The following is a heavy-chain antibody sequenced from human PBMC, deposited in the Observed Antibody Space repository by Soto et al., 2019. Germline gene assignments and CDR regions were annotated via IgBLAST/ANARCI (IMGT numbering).Heavy chain of an antibody. V-gene: IGHV4-30-2*01. Sequence: QLQLQESGSGLVKPSQTLSLTCAVSGGSISSGGYSWSWIRQPPGKGLEWIGYIYHSGSTYYNPSLKSRVTISVDRSKNQFSLKLSSVTAADSAVYYCARASPAASMKFDYWGQGTLVTVSS. CDR3: ARASPAASMKFDY. D-gene: IGHD2-2*01. CDR1: GGSISSGGYS. CDR2: IYHSGST. J-gene: IGHJ4*02.